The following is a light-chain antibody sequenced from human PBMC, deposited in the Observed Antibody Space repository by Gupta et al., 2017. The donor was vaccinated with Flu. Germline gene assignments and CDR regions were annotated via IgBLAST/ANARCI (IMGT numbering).Light chain of an antibody. CDR2: ETN. CDR1: DSNSGNNY. CDR3: ATWARRLSGNV. V-gene: IGLV1-51*01. J-gene: IGLJ2*01. Sequence: RVTISCSGSDSNSGNNYVSWYKQFPRTAPNLLLVETNKRPSGIPDRFSGSKSDRSATLTITGLQTGDEAEYYCATWARRLSGNVFGGGTRLTVL.